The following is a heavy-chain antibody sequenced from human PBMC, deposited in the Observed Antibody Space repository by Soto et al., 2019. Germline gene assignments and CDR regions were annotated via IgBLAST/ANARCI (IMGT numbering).Heavy chain of an antibody. D-gene: IGHD6-6*01. CDR1: GFTFDDYA. Sequence: GGSLRLSCAASGFTFDDYAMHWVRQAPGKGLEWVSTINWNSGSIGYADSVKGRFTISRDNAKNSLYVQMNSLRTEDTAFYYCGKGGLYSSASPADHWGQGILVTVSS. J-gene: IGHJ5*02. V-gene: IGHV3-9*01. CDR2: INWNSGSI. CDR3: GKGGLYSSASPADH.